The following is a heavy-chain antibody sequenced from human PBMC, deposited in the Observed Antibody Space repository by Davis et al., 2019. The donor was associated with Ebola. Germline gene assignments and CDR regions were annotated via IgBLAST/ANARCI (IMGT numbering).Heavy chain of an antibody. CDR1: GFTFSSYG. V-gene: IGHV3-33*06. Sequence: GESLKISCAASGFTFSSYGMHWVRQAPGKGLEWVAVIWYDGSNKYYADSVKGRFTISRDNSKNTLYLQMNSLRAEDTAVYYCAKDGVPDTAMVWSGMDVWGQGTTVTVSS. D-gene: IGHD5-18*01. CDR3: AKDGVPDTAMVWSGMDV. J-gene: IGHJ6*02. CDR2: IWYDGSNK.